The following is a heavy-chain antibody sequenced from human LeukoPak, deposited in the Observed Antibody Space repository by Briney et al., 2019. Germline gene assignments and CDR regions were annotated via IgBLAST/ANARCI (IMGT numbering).Heavy chain of an antibody. CDR1: GFTFSAYT. CDR2: ISSGSSSV. Sequence: GGSLRLSCSASGFTFSAYTMNWVRQAPGQGLEWVSYISSGSSSVYYADSVKGRFTISRDNAKNSLYLQMNRLRAEDTAVYYCARPVDYNAGDYWGQGTLVTVSS. CDR3: ARPVDYNAGDY. D-gene: IGHD5-12*01. J-gene: IGHJ4*02. V-gene: IGHV3-48*04.